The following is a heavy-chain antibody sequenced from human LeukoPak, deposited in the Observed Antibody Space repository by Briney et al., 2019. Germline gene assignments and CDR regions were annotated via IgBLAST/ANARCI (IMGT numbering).Heavy chain of an antibody. Sequence: ASVKVSCKASGYTFTGYYMHWVRQAPGQGLEWMGWINPNSGGTNYAQKFQGRVTTTRDTSISTAYMELSRLRSDDTAVYYCARQGRRHYYYYMDVWGKGTTVTVSS. CDR1: GYTFTGYY. CDR3: ARQGRRHYYYYMDV. D-gene: IGHD1-1*01. CDR2: INPNSGGT. V-gene: IGHV1-2*02. J-gene: IGHJ6*03.